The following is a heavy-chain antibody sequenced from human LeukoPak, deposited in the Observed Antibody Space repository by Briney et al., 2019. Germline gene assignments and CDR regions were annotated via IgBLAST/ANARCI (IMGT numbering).Heavy chain of an antibody. CDR2: ISGSGGST. Sequence: GGSLRLSCAASGSTFSSYAMSWVRQAPGKGLEWVSAISGSGGSTYYADSVKGRFTISRDNSKNTLYLQMNSLRAEDTAVYYCAKDPSSGWYYFDYWGQGTLVTVSS. CDR1: GSTFSSYA. CDR3: AKDPSSGWYYFDY. V-gene: IGHV3-23*01. J-gene: IGHJ4*02. D-gene: IGHD6-19*01.